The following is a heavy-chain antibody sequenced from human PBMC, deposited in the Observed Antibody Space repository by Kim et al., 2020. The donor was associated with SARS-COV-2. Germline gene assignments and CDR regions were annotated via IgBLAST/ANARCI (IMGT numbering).Heavy chain of an antibody. Sequence: QTFQGRVTMNEDTSKDTAYMELSSLRSEDTAVYYCATSPSIAVASWFDPWGQGTLVTVSS. D-gene: IGHD6-13*01. J-gene: IGHJ5*02. CDR3: ATSPSIAVASWFDP. V-gene: IGHV1-24*01.